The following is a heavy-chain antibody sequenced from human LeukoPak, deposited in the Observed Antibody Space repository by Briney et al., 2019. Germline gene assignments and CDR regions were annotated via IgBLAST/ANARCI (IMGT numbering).Heavy chain of an antibody. Sequence: GGSLRLSCAASGFTFSDYSMSWIRQAPGKGLEWVSYISSSGTSIYYADSVQGRFTISRDNAKNSLYLQMNSLRAEDTAVYYCTTGDSRYYFDYWGQGTLVTVSS. D-gene: IGHD3/OR15-3a*01. V-gene: IGHV3-11*01. CDR2: ISSSGTSI. CDR1: GFTFSDYS. J-gene: IGHJ4*02. CDR3: TTGDSRYYFDY.